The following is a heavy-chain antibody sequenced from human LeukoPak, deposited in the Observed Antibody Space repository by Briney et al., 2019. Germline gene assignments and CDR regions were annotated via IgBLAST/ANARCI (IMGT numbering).Heavy chain of an antibody. CDR1: GGSISSGGYY. V-gene: IGHV4-31*03. CDR3: AREVRTGYWPHVHYYYYMDV. CDR2: IYYSGST. J-gene: IGHJ6*03. D-gene: IGHD3/OR15-3a*01. Sequence: SQTLSLTCTVSGGSISSGGYYWSWIRQHPGKGLEWIGYIYYSGSTYYNPSLKSRVTISVDTSKNQFSLKLSSVTAADTAVYYCAREVRTGYWPHVHYYYYMDVWGKGTTVTVSS.